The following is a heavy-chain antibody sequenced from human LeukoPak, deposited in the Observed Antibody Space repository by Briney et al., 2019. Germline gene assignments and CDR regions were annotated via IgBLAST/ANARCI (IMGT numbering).Heavy chain of an antibody. D-gene: IGHD1-26*01. CDR1: GASISSSSYY. Sequence: SETLSLTCTVSGASISSSSYYWGWTRQPPGKGLEWIGSIYYTGSTYYNPSVQRRVTISADTSKNQCSLKLSSVTAADTAVYYCASPTSSVGATSFDYWVQGTLVTVSS. CDR3: ASPTSSVGATSFDY. V-gene: IGHV4-39*01. CDR2: IYYTGST. J-gene: IGHJ4*02.